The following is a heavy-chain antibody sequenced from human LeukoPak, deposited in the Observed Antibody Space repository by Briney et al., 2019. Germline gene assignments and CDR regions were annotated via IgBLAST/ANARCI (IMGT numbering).Heavy chain of an antibody. D-gene: IGHD3-22*01. V-gene: IGHV4-39*01. CDR3: ASRYYYDSSGYYCT. CDR2: IYYSGST. J-gene: IGHJ4*02. Sequence: SETLSLTCTVSGGSISSSSYYWGWIRQPPGKGLEWIGSIYYSGSTYYNPSLKRRVTISVDTSKNQFSLKLSSVTAADTAVYYCASRYYYDSSGYYCTWGQGTLVTVSS. CDR1: GGSISSSSYY.